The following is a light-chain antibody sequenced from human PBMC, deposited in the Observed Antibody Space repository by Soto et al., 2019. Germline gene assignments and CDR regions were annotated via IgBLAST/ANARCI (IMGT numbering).Light chain of an antibody. CDR1: SRHSSYI. CDR2: LEGSGSY. Sequence: QTVVTQSSSASASLGSSVKLTCTLSSRHSSYIIAWHQQQPGKAPRYLMKLEGSGSYNKGSGVPDRFSGSTSGADRYLTISNLQFEDEADYYCETWDSNTWVFGGGTKLTVL. J-gene: IGLJ3*02. CDR3: ETWDSNTWV. V-gene: IGLV4-60*02.